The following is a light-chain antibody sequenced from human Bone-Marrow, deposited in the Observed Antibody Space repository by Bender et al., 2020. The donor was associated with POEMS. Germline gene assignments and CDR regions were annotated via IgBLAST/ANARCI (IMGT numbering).Light chain of an antibody. CDR3: SSYAGSKLIPELV. CDR2: TNN. Sequence: QSVLTQPPSVSGTPGQRVTISCSGSGSNIGGYPVNWYQQLPGTAPRLLIYTNNERPSGVPDRFSGSKSGNTASLTVSGLQAEDEADYYCSSYAGSKLIPELVFGGGTKLTVL. CDR1: GSNIGGYP. V-gene: IGLV1-44*01. J-gene: IGLJ2*01.